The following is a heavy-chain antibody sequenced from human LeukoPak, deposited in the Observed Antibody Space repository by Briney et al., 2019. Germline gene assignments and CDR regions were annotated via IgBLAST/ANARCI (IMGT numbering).Heavy chain of an antibody. CDR2: IYYSGST. CDR1: GYSISSGYY. V-gene: IGHV4-38-2*02. D-gene: IGHD3-3*01. J-gene: IGHJ4*02. Sequence: SETLSLTCTVSGYSISSGYYWGWIRQPPGKGLEWIGSIYYSGSTYDNPSLKSRVTISVDTSKNQFSLKLSSVTAADTAVYYCARVGDSITHYFNYWGQGTLVTVSS. CDR3: ARVGDSITHYFNY.